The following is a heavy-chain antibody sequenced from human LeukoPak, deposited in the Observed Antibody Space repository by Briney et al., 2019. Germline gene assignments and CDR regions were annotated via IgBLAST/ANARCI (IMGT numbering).Heavy chain of an antibody. J-gene: IGHJ6*03. CDR3: AKDTTAWWYHRAYKYG. CDR2: ISGSGDKT. CDR1: GFSLSTYA. V-gene: IGHV3-23*01. Sequence: GGSLRLSCAASGFSLSTYALSWVRQAPGGGLEWVAAISGSGDKTYHADSVKGRFTISKDNSENRLSLQMDSLRAEDTAVYFCAKDTTAWWYHRAYKYGWGKGTTVTVSS. D-gene: IGHD2-15*01.